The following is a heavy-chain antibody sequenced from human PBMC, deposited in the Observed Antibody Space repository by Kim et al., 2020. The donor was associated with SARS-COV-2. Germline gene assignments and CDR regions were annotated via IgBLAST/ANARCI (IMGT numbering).Heavy chain of an antibody. V-gene: IGHV3-30*04. J-gene: IGHJ4*02. CDR1: GFTFSSYA. CDR2: ISYDGSNK. D-gene: IGHD6-19*01. Sequence: GGSLRLSCAASGFTFSSYAMHWVRQAPGKGLEWVAVISYDGSNKYYADSVKGRFTISRDNSKNTLYLQMNSLRAEDTAVYYCAREDIAVAGILDYWGQGTLVTVSS. CDR3: AREDIAVAGILDY.